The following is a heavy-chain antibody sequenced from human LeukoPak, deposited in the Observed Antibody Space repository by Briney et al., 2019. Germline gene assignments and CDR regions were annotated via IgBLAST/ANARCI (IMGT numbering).Heavy chain of an antibody. CDR1: GFTFSSYG. V-gene: IGHV3-23*01. J-gene: IGHJ4*02. CDR3: ASTRGGTLVGATNY. Sequence: GGSLRLSCAASGFTFSSYGMSWVRQAPGKGLEWVSAISGSGGSTYYADSVKGRFTISRDNSKNTLYLQMNSLRAEDTAVYYCASTRGGTLVGATNYWGQGTLVTVSS. D-gene: IGHD1-26*01. CDR2: ISGSGGST.